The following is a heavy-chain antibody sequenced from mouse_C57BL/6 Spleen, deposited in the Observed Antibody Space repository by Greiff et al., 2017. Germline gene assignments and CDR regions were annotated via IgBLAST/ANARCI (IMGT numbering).Heavy chain of an antibody. J-gene: IGHJ2*01. D-gene: IGHD1-1*01. Sequence: QVQLKQPGAELVKPGASVKLSCKASGYTFTSYWMQWVKQRPGQGLEWIGEIDPSDSYTNYNQKFKGKATLTVDTSSSTAYMQLSSLTSEDSAVYYCARFDTTVVGEGFDDWGQGTTLTVSS. V-gene: IGHV1-50*01. CDR1: GYTFTSYW. CDR2: IDPSDSYT. CDR3: ARFDTTVVGEGFDD.